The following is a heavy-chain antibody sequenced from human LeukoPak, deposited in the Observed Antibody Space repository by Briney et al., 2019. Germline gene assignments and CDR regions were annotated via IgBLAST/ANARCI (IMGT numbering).Heavy chain of an antibody. J-gene: IGHJ5*02. CDR1: GFTFSSYS. D-gene: IGHD2-2*02. Sequence: GGSLRLSCAASGFTFSSYSMNWVRQAPGKGLEWVSSISSSRSYINYADSVKGGFTISRDNAKNSLYLQMNSLRAEDTAVYYCARGLYCSSTSCYTGISDWFDPWGQGTLVTVSS. CDR3: ARGLYCSSTSCYTGISDWFDP. CDR2: ISSSRSYI. V-gene: IGHV3-21*01.